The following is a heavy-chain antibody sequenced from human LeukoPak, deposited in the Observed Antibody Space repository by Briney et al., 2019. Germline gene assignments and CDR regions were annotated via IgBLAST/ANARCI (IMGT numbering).Heavy chain of an antibody. Sequence: PSETLSLTCTVPGGSISSSSYYWGWIRQPPGKGLEWIGSIYYSGSTYYNPSLKSRVTISVDTSKNQFSLKLSSVTAADTAVYYCARSGYSYGVDYWGQGTLVTVSS. CDR3: ARSGYSYGVDY. D-gene: IGHD5-18*01. J-gene: IGHJ4*02. V-gene: IGHV4-39*01. CDR2: IYYSGST. CDR1: GGSISSSSYY.